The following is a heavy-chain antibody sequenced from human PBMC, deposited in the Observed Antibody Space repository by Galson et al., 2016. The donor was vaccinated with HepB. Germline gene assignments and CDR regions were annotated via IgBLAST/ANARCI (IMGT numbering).Heavy chain of an antibody. J-gene: IGHJ4*02. CDR1: GITFSSHA. D-gene: IGHD3/OR15-3a*01. CDR3: AKERLGFGTSWTDIDY. CDR2: LSYDGSAK. V-gene: IGHV3-30*18. Sequence: SLRLSCAASGITFSSHAMSWVRQAPGKGLEWVAVLSYDGSAKYYATSVTGRFTISRDDSKNTLYLQMSSLRTEDMAVYYCAKERLGFGTSWTDIDYWGQGTLVTISS.